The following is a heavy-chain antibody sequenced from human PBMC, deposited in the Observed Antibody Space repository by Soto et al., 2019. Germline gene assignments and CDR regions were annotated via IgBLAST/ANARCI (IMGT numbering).Heavy chain of an antibody. J-gene: IGHJ4*02. Sequence: SLRLSWVASEFNCSSYGMHWVRQDPGKGLEWVAVISYDGSNMYYADSVKGRFTISRDNSKNTLYLQMSSLRAEDTAVYYCAKVILGITGPTWAGKGGLDYWGQGTLVTVSS. CDR3: AKVILGITGPTWAGKGGLDY. CDR2: ISYDGSNM. D-gene: IGHD3-10*01. V-gene: IGHV3-30*18. CDR1: EFNCSSYG.